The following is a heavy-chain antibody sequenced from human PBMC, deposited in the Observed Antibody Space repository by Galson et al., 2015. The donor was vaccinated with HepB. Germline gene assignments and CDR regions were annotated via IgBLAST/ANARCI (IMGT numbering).Heavy chain of an antibody. CDR2: ISSSSSTI. CDR1: GFTFSTYN. CDR3: ARRFTFGGVIDT. V-gene: IGHV3-48*01. J-gene: IGHJ5*02. Sequence: SLRLSCAASGFTFSTYNMNWVRQAPGKGLEWVSYISSSSSTIYYADSVKGRFTISRDNAKNSLYPQKNSLRAEDTAVYYCARRFTFGGVIDTWGQGTLVTVSS. D-gene: IGHD3-16*01.